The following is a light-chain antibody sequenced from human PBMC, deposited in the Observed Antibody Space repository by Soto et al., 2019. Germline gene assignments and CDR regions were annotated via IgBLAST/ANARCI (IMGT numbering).Light chain of an antibody. Sequence: DIQLTQSPSFLSASVGDRVTITCRASQGISSYLAWYQQKPGKAPKFLIYAASTLQSGVPSRFSGSGSGTEFTLTISRRQPEDFATYYCQKLNNYPITFGQGTRLEIK. CDR3: QKLNNYPIT. V-gene: IGKV1-9*01. CDR1: QGISSY. J-gene: IGKJ5*01. CDR2: AAS.